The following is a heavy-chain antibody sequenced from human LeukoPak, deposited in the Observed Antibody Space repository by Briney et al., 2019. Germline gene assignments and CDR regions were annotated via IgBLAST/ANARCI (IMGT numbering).Heavy chain of an antibody. D-gene: IGHD1-26*01. Sequence: ASVKVSCKVSGYTLTELSMHWVRQAPGKGLEWMGGFDPEDGETIYAQKFQGRVTMTEDTSTDTAYMELSSLRSEDTAVYYCALVGAAYWAFVIWGQGTMVTVSS. CDR2: FDPEDGET. CDR1: GYTLTELS. V-gene: IGHV1-24*01. J-gene: IGHJ3*02. CDR3: ALVGAAYWAFVI.